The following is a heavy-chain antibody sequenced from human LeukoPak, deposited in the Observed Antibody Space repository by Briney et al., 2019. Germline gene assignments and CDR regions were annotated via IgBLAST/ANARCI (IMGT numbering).Heavy chain of an antibody. D-gene: IGHD5-18*01. Sequence: GGSLRLSCAASGFTFSSYSMNWVRQAPGKGLEWVSSISSSSSYIYYADSVKGRFTISRDNAKNSLYLQMNSLRAEDTALYYCAKSADTQYYYYYYMDVWGKGTTVTVSS. CDR2: ISSSSSYI. J-gene: IGHJ6*03. CDR1: GFTFSSYS. CDR3: AKSADTQYYYYYYMDV. V-gene: IGHV3-21*04.